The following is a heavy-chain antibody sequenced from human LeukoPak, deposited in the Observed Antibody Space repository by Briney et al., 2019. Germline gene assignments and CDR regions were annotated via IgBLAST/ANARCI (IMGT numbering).Heavy chain of an antibody. V-gene: IGHV3-48*02. Sequence: PGGSLRLSCVASGFTFSSSSMNWVRQAPGKGLEWVSYISISSTTIYYADSVKGRFTISRDNAKNSLYLQMNSLRDEDTAVYYCARGLRYSSSWYNFDYWGQGNLVTVSS. CDR1: GFTFSSSS. CDR2: ISISSTTI. D-gene: IGHD6-13*01. CDR3: ARGLRYSSSWYNFDY. J-gene: IGHJ4*02.